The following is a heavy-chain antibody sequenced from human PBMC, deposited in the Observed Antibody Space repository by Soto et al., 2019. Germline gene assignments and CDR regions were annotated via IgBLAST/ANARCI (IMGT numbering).Heavy chain of an antibody. CDR1: GFTFSSYA. J-gene: IGHJ5*02. Sequence: GGSLRLSCAASGFTFSSYAMHWVRQAPGKGLEWVAVISYDGSNKYYADSVKGRFTISRDNSKNTLYLQMNSLRAEDTAVYYWARGRYLSHWFDPWGQGTLVTVSS. D-gene: IGHD3-9*01. CDR3: ARGRYLSHWFDP. V-gene: IGHV3-30*04. CDR2: ISYDGSNK.